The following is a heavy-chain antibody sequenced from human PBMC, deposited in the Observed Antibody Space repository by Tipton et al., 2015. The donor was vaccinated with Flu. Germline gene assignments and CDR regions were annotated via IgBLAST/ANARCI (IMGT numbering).Heavy chain of an antibody. V-gene: IGHV4-31*03. CDR1: RFSISSGDFY. CDR3: ARRDYSNYVSDAKNWLHS. CDR2: IYYTGTT. D-gene: IGHD4-11*01. Sequence: LRLSCTVSRFSISSGDFYWSWIRQHPGKGLEWIGHIYYTGTTYYNPSLQSRVTLSIDTSENQFSLRLTSVTAADTAVYYCARRDYSNYVSDAKNWLHSWGRGTLVTVSS. J-gene: IGHJ5*01.